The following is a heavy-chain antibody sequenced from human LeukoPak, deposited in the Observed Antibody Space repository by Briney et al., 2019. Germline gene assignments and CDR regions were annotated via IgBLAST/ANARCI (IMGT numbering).Heavy chain of an antibody. J-gene: IGHJ4*02. V-gene: IGHV3-23*01. CDR3: AKRGVVIRVILVGFHKEAYYFDS. D-gene: IGHD3-22*01. CDR2: ISGSGGST. Sequence: QSWGSLRPSCAVSGITLSNYGMSWVRQAPGKGLEWVAGISGSGGSTNYADSVKGRFTISRDNAKNTLYLQMNSLRVEDTAVYFCAKRGVVIRVILVGFHKEAYYFDSWGQGALVTVSS. CDR1: GITLSNYG.